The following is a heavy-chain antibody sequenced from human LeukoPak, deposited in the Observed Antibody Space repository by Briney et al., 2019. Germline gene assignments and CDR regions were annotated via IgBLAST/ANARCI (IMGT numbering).Heavy chain of an antibody. Sequence: SVKVSCKASGGTFSSYAISWVRQAPGQGLVWMGRIIPIFGIANYAQKFQGRVTITADKSTSTAYMELSSLRFEDTAGYYCAREGEYTFQHWGEGTLVTVSS. V-gene: IGHV1-69*04. J-gene: IGHJ1*01. CDR2: IIPIFGIA. D-gene: IGHD2/OR15-2a*01. CDR1: GGTFSSYA. CDR3: AREGEYTFQH.